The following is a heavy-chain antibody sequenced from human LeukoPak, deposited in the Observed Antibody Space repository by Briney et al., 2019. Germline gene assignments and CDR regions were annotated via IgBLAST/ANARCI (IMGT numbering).Heavy chain of an antibody. D-gene: IGHD5-24*01. V-gene: IGHV3-66*02. Sequence: GGSLRLSCAASGFTVSSSYMSWVRQAPGKGLEWVSVIYSGGSTYYADSVKGRFTISRDNSKNTLYLQMNSLGAEDTAVYYCARGRGGDGYNFFDYWGQGTLVTVSS. CDR2: IYSGGST. J-gene: IGHJ4*02. CDR3: ARGRGGDGYNFFDY. CDR1: GFTVSSSY.